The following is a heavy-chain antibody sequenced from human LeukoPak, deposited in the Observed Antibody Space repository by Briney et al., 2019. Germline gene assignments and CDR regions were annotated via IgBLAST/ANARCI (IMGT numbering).Heavy chain of an antibody. D-gene: IGHD1-7*01. CDR3: ARSPGTTGGDFAY. CDR1: GYTFTNYG. V-gene: IGHV1-18*01. Sequence: ASVKVSCKASGYTFTNYGISWVRQAPGQGLEWMGWISAYNGNTHYAQKLRGRVTLTTDTSTSTAYMELRSLRFDDTAVYYCARSPGTTGGDFAYWSQGTLVTVSS. CDR2: ISAYNGNT. J-gene: IGHJ4*02.